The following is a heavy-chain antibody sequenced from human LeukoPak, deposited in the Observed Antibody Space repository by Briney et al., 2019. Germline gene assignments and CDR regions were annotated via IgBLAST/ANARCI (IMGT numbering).Heavy chain of an antibody. CDR1: GFTFSSYA. CDR2: ISSNGGST. Sequence: GGSLRLSCAASGFTFSSYAMHWVRQAPGKGLEYVSAISSNGGSTYYANSVKGRFTISRDNSKNTLYLQMGSLRAEDMAVYYCARTGNPATGDYWGQGTLVTVSS. V-gene: IGHV3-64*01. CDR3: ARTGNPATGDY. J-gene: IGHJ4*02. D-gene: IGHD1-1*01.